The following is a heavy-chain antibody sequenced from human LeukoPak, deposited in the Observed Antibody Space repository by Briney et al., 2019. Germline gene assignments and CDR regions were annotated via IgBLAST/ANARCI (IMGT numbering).Heavy chain of an antibody. Sequence: SETLSLTCTVSGGSISSYYWSWIRQPPGKGLEWIGYIYYSGSTNYNPSLKSRVTISVDTSKNQFSLKLSSVTAADTAVYYCAGGYCTNGVCYPFDYWGQGTLVTVSS. V-gene: IGHV4-59*01. J-gene: IGHJ4*02. CDR3: AGGYCTNGVCYPFDY. CDR1: GGSISSYY. CDR2: IYYSGST. D-gene: IGHD2-8*01.